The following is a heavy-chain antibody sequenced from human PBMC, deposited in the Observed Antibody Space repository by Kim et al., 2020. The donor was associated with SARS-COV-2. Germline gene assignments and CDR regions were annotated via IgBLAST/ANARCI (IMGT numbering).Heavy chain of an antibody. Sequence: AQEFRGRVTITADKSTSTAYMGLSRLRSEDTAVYYCARVGSGSYWGAFDIWGQGTMVTVSS. D-gene: IGHD1-26*01. J-gene: IGHJ3*02. V-gene: IGHV1-69*04. CDR3: ARVGSGSYWGAFDI.